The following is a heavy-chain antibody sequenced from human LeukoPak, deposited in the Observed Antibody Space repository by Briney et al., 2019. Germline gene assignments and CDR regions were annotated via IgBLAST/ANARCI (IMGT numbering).Heavy chain of an antibody. V-gene: IGHV1-2*02. D-gene: IGHD2-21*02. CDR2: LHLGNGNR. CDR3: ASECAYCVGGDCYSFDF. Sequence: ASGKLSCKASGYRFISNYNQWVRQAPGLGPGWMGWLHLGNGNRRNEETYPGRVTMTRDTSITTATMYLHRLRSEDPAASLCASECAYCVGGDCYSFDFWGQGTLITVSS. CDR1: GYRFISNY. J-gene: IGHJ4*02.